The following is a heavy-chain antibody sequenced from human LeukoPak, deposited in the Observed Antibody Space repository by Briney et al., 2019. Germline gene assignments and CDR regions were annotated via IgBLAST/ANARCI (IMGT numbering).Heavy chain of an antibody. CDR2: MNPNSGNT. Sequence: ASVKVSCKASGYTFTSYDIYWVRQATGQGLEWMGWMNPNSGNTGYAQKFQGRVTITRNTSISTAYMELSSLRSEDTAVYYCARAGRSSRTYWFDPWGQGTLVTVSS. V-gene: IGHV1-8*03. CDR1: GYTFTSYD. J-gene: IGHJ5*02. CDR3: ARAGRSSRTYWFDP. D-gene: IGHD1-14*01.